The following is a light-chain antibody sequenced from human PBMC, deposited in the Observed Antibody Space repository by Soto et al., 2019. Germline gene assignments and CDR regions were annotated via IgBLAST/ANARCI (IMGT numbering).Light chain of an antibody. J-gene: IGLJ1*01. CDR3: CSYACSSTYHV. Sequence: QSVLTQPASVSGSPGQSITISCTGTSSDVGSYNLVSWYQQHPGKAPKLMIYEGSKRPSGVSNRFSGSKSGNTASLTISGLQAEDEADYYGCSYACSSTYHVF. V-gene: IGLV2-23*01. CDR1: SSDVGSYNL. CDR2: EGS.